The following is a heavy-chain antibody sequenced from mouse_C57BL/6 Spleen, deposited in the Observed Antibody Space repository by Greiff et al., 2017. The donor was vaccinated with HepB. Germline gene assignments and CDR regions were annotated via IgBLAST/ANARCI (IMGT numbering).Heavy chain of an antibody. V-gene: IGHV5-17*01. Sequence: EVHLVESGGGLVKPGGSLKLSCAASGFTFSDYGMHWVRQAPEKGLEWVAYISSGSSTIYYADTVKGRFTISRDNAKNTLFLQMTSLRSEDTAMYYCARGGDARGYFDVWGTGTTVTVSS. CDR1: GFTFSDYG. CDR2: ISSGSSTI. CDR3: ARGGDARGYFDV. D-gene: IGHD3-3*01. J-gene: IGHJ1*03.